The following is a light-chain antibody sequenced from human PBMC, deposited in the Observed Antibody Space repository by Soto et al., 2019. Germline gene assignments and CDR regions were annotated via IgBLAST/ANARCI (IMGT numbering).Light chain of an antibody. CDR2: SAS. CDR3: QQVNSVPFT. V-gene: IGKV1-9*01. J-gene: IGKJ3*01. CDR1: QGITPY. Sequence: DNQLTQSPSFLSASVGDSVTIACRASQGITPYLAWYQQKPGKAPELLIHSASTLEVWVPARFSGSGSGTEFTLTISGLQPEDVATYYCQQVNSVPFTFGPGTKVDIK.